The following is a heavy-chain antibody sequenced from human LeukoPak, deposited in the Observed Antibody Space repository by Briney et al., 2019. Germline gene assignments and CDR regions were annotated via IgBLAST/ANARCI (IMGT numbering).Heavy chain of an antibody. CDR2: ISYDGSNK. V-gene: IGHV3-30*18. D-gene: IGHD5-18*01. CDR1: GFTFCSYG. CDR3: PKSPTVYTAMDARDY. Sequence: GGSLRLSCAASGFTFCSYGMHGVRQAPGKGLEWVAVISYDGSNKYSADSVKGRFTISRDTSKNTLYLQMKSLRAEETAVYYCPKSPTVYTAMDARDYWRQRTLVTVPS. J-gene: IGHJ4*02.